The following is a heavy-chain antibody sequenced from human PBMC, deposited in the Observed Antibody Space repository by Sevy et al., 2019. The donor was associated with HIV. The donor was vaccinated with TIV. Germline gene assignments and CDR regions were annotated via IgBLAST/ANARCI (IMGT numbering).Heavy chain of an antibody. CDR3: ARDYYYGSGSYCPDY. D-gene: IGHD3-10*01. V-gene: IGHV3-21*01. CDR2: ISSSSSYI. J-gene: IGHJ4*02. Sequence: GGSLRLSCAASGFTFSSYSMNWVRQAPGKGLEWVSSISSSSSYIYYADSVKGRFTISRDNAKNSLYLQMNSLRAEETAVYYCARDYYYGSGSYCPDYWGQGTLVTVSS. CDR1: GFTFSSYS.